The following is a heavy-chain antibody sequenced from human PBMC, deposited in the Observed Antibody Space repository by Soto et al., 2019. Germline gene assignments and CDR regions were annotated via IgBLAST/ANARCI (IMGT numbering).Heavy chain of an antibody. D-gene: IGHD2-2*01. CDR3: ARAGSSYATGWFDP. Sequence: TLSLTCTVSGDSMSRYYWSWIRQPPGKGLEWIGSIFYSGSTNYNASLKSRLTISVDTSKNQFSLKLSSVTAADTAFYYCARAGSSYATGWFDPWGQGTLVTVSS. V-gene: IGHV4-59*01. J-gene: IGHJ5*02. CDR2: IFYSGST. CDR1: GDSMSRYY.